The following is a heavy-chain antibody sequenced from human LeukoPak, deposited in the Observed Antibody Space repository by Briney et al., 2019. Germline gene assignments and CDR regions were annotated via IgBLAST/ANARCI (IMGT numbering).Heavy chain of an antibody. CDR2: IYYSGST. V-gene: IGHV4-59*01. CDR3: ARRGANSGSYSHFDL. Sequence: SETLSLTCTVSGGSITSYYWSWIRQPQGKGREGMGNIYYSGSTNYSPSLKSRVTISVDTSRNQFSLKLSSVTAADTAVYYCARRGANSGSYSHFDLWGRGTLVTVSS. J-gene: IGHJ2*01. CDR1: GGSITSYY. D-gene: IGHD1-26*01.